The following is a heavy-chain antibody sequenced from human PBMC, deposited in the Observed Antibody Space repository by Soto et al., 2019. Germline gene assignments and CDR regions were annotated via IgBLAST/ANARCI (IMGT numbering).Heavy chain of an antibody. D-gene: IGHD2-2*01. CDR1: GFTFSSYA. CDR3: ARDVTVVVSRNYYYYYGMDV. V-gene: IGHV3-30-3*01. J-gene: IGHJ6*02. CDR2: ISYDGSNK. Sequence: PGGSLRLSCAASGFTFSSYAMHWVRQAPGKGLEWVAVISYDGSNKYYADSVKGRFTISRDNSKNTLCLQMNSLRAEDTAVYYCARDVTVVVSRNYYYYYGMDVWGQGTTVTVSS.